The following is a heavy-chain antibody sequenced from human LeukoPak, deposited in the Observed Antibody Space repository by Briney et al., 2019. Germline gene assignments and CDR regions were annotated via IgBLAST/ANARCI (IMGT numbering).Heavy chain of an antibody. CDR2: TIPIFGTA. V-gene: IGHV1-69*13. Sequence: SVKVSCKAPGGTFSSYTISWVRQAPGQGLEWMGGTIPIFGTANYAQKFQGRVTITADESTSTAYMELSSLRSEDTAVYYCARGLRIFGVVTGFDYWGQGTLVTVSS. CDR1: GGTFSSYT. D-gene: IGHD3-3*01. J-gene: IGHJ4*02. CDR3: ARGLRIFGVVTGFDY.